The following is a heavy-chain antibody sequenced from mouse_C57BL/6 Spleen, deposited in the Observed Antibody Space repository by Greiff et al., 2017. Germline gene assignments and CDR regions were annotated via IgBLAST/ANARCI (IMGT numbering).Heavy chain of an antibody. V-gene: IGHV1-54*01. Sequence: QVQLQQSGAELVRPGTSVKVSCKASGYAFTNYLIEWVKQRPGQGLEWIGVINPGSGGTNYNEKFKGKATLTADKSSSTAYMQLSILTSEDSAVYFCARWDYGRSFYAMDYWGQGTSVTVSS. CDR2: INPGSGGT. J-gene: IGHJ4*01. CDR1: GYAFTNYL. D-gene: IGHD2-4*01. CDR3: ARWDYGRSFYAMDY.